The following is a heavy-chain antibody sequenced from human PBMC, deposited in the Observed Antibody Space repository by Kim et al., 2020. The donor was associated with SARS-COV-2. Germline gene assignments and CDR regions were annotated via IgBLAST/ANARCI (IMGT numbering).Heavy chain of an antibody. J-gene: IGHJ4*02. CDR3: VRHGALGGPDC. CDR2: IDPEDSYL. CDR1: GYSFTSYW. V-gene: IGHV5-10-1*01. Sequence: GESLKISCQGSGYSFTSYWISWVRQTPGKGLEWMGRIDPEDSYLTYNPSFQGHVTISADNSINTVYLHWNGLRAPDTAIYYCVRHGALGGPDCWGQGTLVTVSS.